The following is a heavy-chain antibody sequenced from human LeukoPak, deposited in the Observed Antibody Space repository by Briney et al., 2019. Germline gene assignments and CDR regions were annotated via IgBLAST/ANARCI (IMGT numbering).Heavy chain of an antibody. J-gene: IGHJ4*02. CDR2: ISYDGSNK. V-gene: IGHV3-30-3*01. D-gene: IGHD1-26*01. Sequence: GGSLRLSCAASGFTFSSYAMHWVRQAPGKGLEWVAVISYDGSNKYYADSVKGRFTISRDNSKNTLYLQMNSLRAEDTAVYYCARVREPTFFDYWGQGTLVTVSS. CDR1: GFTFSSYA. CDR3: ARVREPTFFDY.